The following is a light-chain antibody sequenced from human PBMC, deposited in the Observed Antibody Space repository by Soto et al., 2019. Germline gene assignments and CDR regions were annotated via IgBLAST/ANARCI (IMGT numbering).Light chain of an antibody. CDR1: ERVSSSF. CDR2: HSI. CDR3: QLYTNWPRWT. V-gene: IGKV3-20*01. Sequence: ENVLTQSPGTLSLSPGETATLSCRASERVSSSFLAWYQQKPGQAPRLLIYHSIGRATGVPDRFTGSGSGTDFTLTISGLEPEDFAVYYCQLYTNWPRWTFGQGTKVDIK. J-gene: IGKJ1*01.